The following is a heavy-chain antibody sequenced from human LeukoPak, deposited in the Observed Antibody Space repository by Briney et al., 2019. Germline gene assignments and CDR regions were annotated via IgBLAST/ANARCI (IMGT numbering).Heavy chain of an antibody. V-gene: IGHV1-18*01. CDR3: TSTGYYGHDPLHY. CDR1: GYTFTSYD. D-gene: IGHD5-12*01. Sequence: GASVKVSCKASGYTFTSYDINWVRQAPGQGLEWMGWISAYNGNTKYAQTLQGRVTMTTDTSTSTAYMELRSLRSDDTAVYYCTSTGYYGHDPLHYWGRGTLVTVSS. J-gene: IGHJ4*02. CDR2: ISAYNGNT.